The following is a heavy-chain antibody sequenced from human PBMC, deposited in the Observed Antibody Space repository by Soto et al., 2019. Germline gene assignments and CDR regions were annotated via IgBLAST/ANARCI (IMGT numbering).Heavy chain of an antibody. CDR1: GFTVSSNY. J-gene: IGHJ4*02. D-gene: IGHD3-9*01. V-gene: IGHV3-53*02. CDR3: ARGGKLRYFDWLLPFDY. CDR2: IYSGGST. Sequence: EVQLVETGGGLIQPGGSLRLSCAASGFTVSSNYMSWVRQAPGKGLEWVSVIYSGGSTYYADSEKGRFTISRDNSKNTLYLQMNSLRAEDTTVYYCARGGKLRYFDWLLPFDYWGQGTLVTVSS.